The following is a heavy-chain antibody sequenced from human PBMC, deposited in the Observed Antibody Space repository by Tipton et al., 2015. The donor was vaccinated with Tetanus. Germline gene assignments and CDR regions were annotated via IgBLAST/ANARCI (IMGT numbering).Heavy chain of an antibody. CDR2: INQRGT. J-gene: IGHJ5*02. D-gene: IGHD6-19*01. V-gene: IGHV4-61*05. CDR1: GDAISTNSYF. CDR3: AILPKHWLAPRGAP. Sequence: TLSLTCIVSGDAISTNSYFWSWIRQPPGGGLEWIGEINQRGTSYNPSLKTRATISVDSSKTQLFLNLTSVTAADTAVYYCAILPKHWLAPRGAPWGQGILVTVSS.